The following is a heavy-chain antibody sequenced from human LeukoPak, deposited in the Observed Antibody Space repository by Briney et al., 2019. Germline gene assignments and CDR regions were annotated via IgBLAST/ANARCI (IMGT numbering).Heavy chain of an antibody. CDR2: IYPGDTDT. CDR3: ARLNKHESYGEYEFDY. Sequence: GDSLKISCKGSGYSFTSYWIGWVRQMPGKGLEWMGIIYPGDTDTRYSPSFQGQVTISADKSISTAYLQWSSLKASDTAMYYCARLNKHESYGEYEFDYWGQGTLV. V-gene: IGHV5-51*01. D-gene: IGHD4-17*01. J-gene: IGHJ4*02. CDR1: GYSFTSYW.